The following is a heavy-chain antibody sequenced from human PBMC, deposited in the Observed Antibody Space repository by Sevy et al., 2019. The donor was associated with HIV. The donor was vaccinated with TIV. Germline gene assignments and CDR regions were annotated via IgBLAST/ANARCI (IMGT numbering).Heavy chain of an antibody. Sequence: GGSLRLSCATSAFTFSAYGMHWVRQAPGKGLEWVSTIWYDGGKKYYADSVKGRFTISRDNSKKTLYLQMNSLRAEDTAVYYCVREGVPAAIGFDYWGQGTLVTVSS. CDR2: IWYDGGKK. D-gene: IGHD2-2*01. V-gene: IGHV3-33*01. J-gene: IGHJ4*02. CDR1: AFTFSAYG. CDR3: VREGVPAAIGFDY.